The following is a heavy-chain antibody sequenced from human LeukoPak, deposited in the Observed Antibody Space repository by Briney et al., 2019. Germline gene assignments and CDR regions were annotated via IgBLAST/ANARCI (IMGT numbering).Heavy chain of an antibody. CDR3: ARTGFTIFGVVIRRYYYYYMDV. J-gene: IGHJ6*03. Sequence: LRLSCAASGFTFDDYAMHWVRQPPGKGLEWIGSIYHSGSTYYNPSLKSRVTISVDTSKNQFSLKLSSVTAADTAVYYCARTGFTIFGVVIRRYYYYYMDVWGKGTTVTVSS. V-gene: IGHV4-38-2*01. CDR1: GFTFDDYA. D-gene: IGHD3-3*01. CDR2: IYHSGST.